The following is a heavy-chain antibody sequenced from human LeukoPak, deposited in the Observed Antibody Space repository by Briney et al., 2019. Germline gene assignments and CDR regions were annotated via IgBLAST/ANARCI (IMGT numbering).Heavy chain of an antibody. CDR3: ARGGYFDSPFDY. CDR1: GGSISSYY. CDR2: IYKSGSS. V-gene: IGHV4-59*01. Sequence: KPSETLSLTCTVSGGSISSYYWNWIRLPPGKGLEWIGSIYKSGSSNYNPSLRSRVTISVDTSKTQFSLKLTSVTAADTAVYYCARGGYFDSPFDYWGQGTLVTVSS. J-gene: IGHJ4*02. D-gene: IGHD3-22*01.